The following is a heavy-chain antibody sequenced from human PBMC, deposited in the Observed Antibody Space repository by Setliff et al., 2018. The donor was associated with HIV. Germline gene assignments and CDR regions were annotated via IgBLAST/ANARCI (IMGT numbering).Heavy chain of an antibody. Sequence: PGGSLRLSCAGSGFNFKNAWMSWVRQAPGKGLEWVGRIKSRVDGETTAYAAPLKGGFTISRDDSQNMVYLQMNSLKTEDTAMYYCTPIHNYTDHCPDSWGQGTLVTVSS. CDR1: GFNFKNAW. CDR2: IKSRVDGETT. J-gene: IGHJ5*01. D-gene: IGHD2-21*02. CDR3: TPIHNYTDHCPDS. V-gene: IGHV3-15*01.